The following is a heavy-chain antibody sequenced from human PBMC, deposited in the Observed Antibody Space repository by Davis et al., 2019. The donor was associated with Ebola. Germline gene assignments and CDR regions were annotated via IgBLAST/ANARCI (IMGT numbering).Heavy chain of an antibody. J-gene: IGHJ3*02. D-gene: IGHD3-9*01. CDR2: ISYDGSNK. CDR3: AREGMYYDILTGYYIGAFDI. Sequence: GESLKISCTASGFTFSSYGMHWVRQAPGKGLEWVAVISYDGSNKYYADSVKGRFTISRDNSKNTLYLQMNSLRDEDTAVYYCAREGMYYDILTGYYIGAFDIWGQGTMVTVSS. CDR1: GFTFSSYG. V-gene: IGHV3-30*03.